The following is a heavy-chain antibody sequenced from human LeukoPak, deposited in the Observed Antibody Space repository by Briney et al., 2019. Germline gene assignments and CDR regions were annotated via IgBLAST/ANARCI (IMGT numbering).Heavy chain of an antibody. CDR1: GFTFSSYG. Sequence: GGSLRLSCAGSGFTFSSYGMRWVRQAPGKGLEWVSTISGSGDSTYYADSVKGRFTVSRDNSKNTLYLQMNSLRAEDTAVYYCAKMDYGDYIDYWGQGTLVTVSS. J-gene: IGHJ4*02. D-gene: IGHD4-17*01. CDR3: AKMDYGDYIDY. V-gene: IGHV3-23*01. CDR2: ISGSGDST.